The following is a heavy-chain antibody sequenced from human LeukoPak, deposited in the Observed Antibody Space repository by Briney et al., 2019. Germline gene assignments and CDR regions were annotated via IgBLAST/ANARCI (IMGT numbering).Heavy chain of an antibody. CDR2: INHSGST. D-gene: IGHD3-3*01. CDR3: ASIRITTD. J-gene: IGHJ4*02. V-gene: IGHV4-34*01. Sequence: SETLSLTCAVYGGSFSGYYWSWIRQPPGKGLEWIGEINHSGSTNYNPSLKSRVTISVDTSKNQFSLKLSSVTAADTAVYYCASIRITTDWGQGTLVTVSS. CDR1: GGSFSGYY.